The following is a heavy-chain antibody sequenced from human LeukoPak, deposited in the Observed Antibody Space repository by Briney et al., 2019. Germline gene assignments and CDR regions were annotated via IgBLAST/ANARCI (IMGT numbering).Heavy chain of an antibody. V-gene: IGHV3-21*01. CDR3: ARLQWETPDY. J-gene: IGHJ4*02. Sequence: LGGSLRFSCAASGFTFTSHSMNWVRQAPGKGLEWVSSISSSGSYIHYADSLKGRFIISRDNAKNSLYLQMNSLRAEDTAVYYCARLQWETPDYWGQGTLVTVSS. CDR2: ISSSGSYI. D-gene: IGHD1-26*01. CDR1: GFTFTSHS.